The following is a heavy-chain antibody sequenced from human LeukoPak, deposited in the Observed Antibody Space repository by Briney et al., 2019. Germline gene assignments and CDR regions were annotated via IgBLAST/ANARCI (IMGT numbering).Heavy chain of an antibody. Sequence: SETLSLTCAVYGGSFSDYYWSWIRQPPGKGLEWIGEIDHSGSTNYNPSLKSRVTISVDTSKNQFSLKLNSVTAADTAVYYCARHTTYLGYCSGGSCYQRDWFDPWGQGTLVTVSS. CDR2: IDHSGST. CDR3: ARHTTYLGYCSGGSCYQRDWFDP. V-gene: IGHV4-34*01. CDR1: GGSFSDYY. J-gene: IGHJ5*02. D-gene: IGHD2-15*01.